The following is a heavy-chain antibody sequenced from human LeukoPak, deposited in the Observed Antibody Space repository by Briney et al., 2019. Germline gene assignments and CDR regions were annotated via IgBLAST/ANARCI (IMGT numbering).Heavy chain of an antibody. V-gene: IGHV3-33*01. CDR3: ARARQLARGYYFDY. CDR2: IWYDGSNK. CDR1: GFTFSSYG. D-gene: IGHD6-6*01. Sequence: GGSLRLSCAASGFTFSSYGMHWVRQAPGKGLEWVAVIWYDGSNKYYADSVKGRFTISRDNSKNTLYLQMNSLRAEDTAVYYCARARQLARGYYFDYWGQGTLVTVSS. J-gene: IGHJ4*02.